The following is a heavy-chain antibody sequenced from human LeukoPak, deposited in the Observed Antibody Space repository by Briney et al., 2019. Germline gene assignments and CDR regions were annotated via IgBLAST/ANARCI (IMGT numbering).Heavy chain of an antibody. Sequence: SETLSLTCAVSGYSISSGYYWGWIRQPPGKGLEWIGSIYHSGSTYYNPSLKSRVTIPVDTSKNQFSLKLSSVTAADTAVYYCARDKEGSFDYWGQGTLVTVSS. V-gene: IGHV4-38-2*02. CDR2: IYHSGST. CDR1: GYSISSGYY. J-gene: IGHJ4*02. CDR3: ARDKEGSFDY.